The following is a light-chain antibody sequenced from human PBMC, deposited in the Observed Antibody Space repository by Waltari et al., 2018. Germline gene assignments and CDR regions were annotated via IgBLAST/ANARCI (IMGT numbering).Light chain of an antibody. V-gene: IGLV1-44*01. CDR1: NSTVSAYP. CDR2: SND. J-gene: IGLJ2*01. CDR3: AAWDDSLNAVV. Sequence: QSVLTQPPSASGTPGQMVTISCSGSNSTVSAYPLHWYQQLSGAAPEVVNYSNDQRPSGVPDRFSGSKSGTSASLAISGLQSEDEAHYYCAAWDDSLNAVVFGGGTKVTVL.